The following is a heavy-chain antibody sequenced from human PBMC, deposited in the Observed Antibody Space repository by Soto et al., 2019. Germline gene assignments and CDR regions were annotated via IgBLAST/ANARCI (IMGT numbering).Heavy chain of an antibody. D-gene: IGHD6-13*01. CDR1: GFTFSSYA. CDR3: AKDGSSSPRGDFDY. CDR2: ISGSGGST. J-gene: IGHJ4*02. V-gene: IGHV3-23*01. Sequence: EVQLLESGGGFVQPGGSLRLSCAASGFTFSSYAMSWVRQAPGKGLEWVSAISGSGGSTYYADSVKGRFTISRDISKNTLYLQMNSLIAEDTAVYYCAKDGSSSPRGDFDYWGQGTLVTVSS.